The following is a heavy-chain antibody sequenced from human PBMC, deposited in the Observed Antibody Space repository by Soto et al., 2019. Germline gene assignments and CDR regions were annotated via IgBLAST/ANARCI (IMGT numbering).Heavy chain of an antibody. D-gene: IGHD1-26*01. CDR2: FDPEDGET. J-gene: IGHJ6*02. CDR1: GYTLTELS. Sequence: ASVKVSCKVSGYTLTELSMHWVRQAPGKGLEWMGGFDPEDGETIYAQKFQGRFTISRDNSKNTLYLQMNSLRAEDTAVYYCARDSELAHYYYGMDVWGQGTTVTVSS. CDR3: ARDSELAHYYYGMDV. V-gene: IGHV1-24*01.